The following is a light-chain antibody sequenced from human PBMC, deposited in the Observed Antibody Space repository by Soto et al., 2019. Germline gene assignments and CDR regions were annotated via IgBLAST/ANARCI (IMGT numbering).Light chain of an antibody. CDR3: QSYDSSPNIL. J-gene: IGLJ3*02. V-gene: IGLV1-40*01. Sequence: QSVLTQPPSVSGAPGQRVTISCTGNNSNIGAGYDVQWFQHLPGTAPKLLIYANTNRPSGVPDRFSGSKSGTSASLAITGLQAEDEADYYCQSYDSSPNILFGGGTQLTVL. CDR2: ANT. CDR1: NSNIGAGYD.